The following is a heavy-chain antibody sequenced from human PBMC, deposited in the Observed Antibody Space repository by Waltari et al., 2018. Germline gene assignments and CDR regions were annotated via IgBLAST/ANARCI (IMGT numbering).Heavy chain of an antibody. V-gene: IGHV3-53*01. CDR3: ARATNWVLEAFDL. CDR1: GFTVSSTY. D-gene: IGHD1-1*01. Sequence: ELQVVESGGGLIQPGASLRLSCAASGFTVSSTYMAWVRQAPGKGREWVSVILTSGSTYHADSVKGRFTISRDNSENTVHLQMKNLTAEDTALYYCARATNWVLEAFDLWGQGTMVTVSP. CDR2: ILTSGST. J-gene: IGHJ3*01.